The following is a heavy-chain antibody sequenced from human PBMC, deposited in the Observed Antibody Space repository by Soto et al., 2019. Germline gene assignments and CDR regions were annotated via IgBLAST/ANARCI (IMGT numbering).Heavy chain of an antibody. D-gene: IGHD2-2*02. CDR3: ARDQNPRYCSSTSCYIRKYYYYYYGMDV. CDR2: IIPIFGTA. Sequence: GASVKVSCKASGGTFSSYAISWVRQAPGQGLEWMGGIIPIFGTANYAQKFQGRVTITADKSTSTAYMELSSLRSEDTAVYYCARDQNPRYCSSTSCYIRKYYYYYYGMDVWGQGTTVTAP. J-gene: IGHJ6*02. CDR1: GGTFSSYA. V-gene: IGHV1-69*06.